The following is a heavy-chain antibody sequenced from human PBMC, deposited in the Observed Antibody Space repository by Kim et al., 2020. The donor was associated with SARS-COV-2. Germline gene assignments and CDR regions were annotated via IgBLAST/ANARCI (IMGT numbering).Heavy chain of an antibody. CDR1: GGSISSYY. CDR3: ARTPIFGVNYGMDV. CDR2: IYYSGST. V-gene: IGHV4-59*01. D-gene: IGHD3-3*01. Sequence: SETLSLTCTVSGGSISSYYWSWIRQPPGKGLEWIGYIYYSGSTNYNPSLKSRVTISVDTSKNQFSLKLSSVTAAYTAVYYCARTPIFGVNYGMDVWGQGTTVTVSS. J-gene: IGHJ6*02.